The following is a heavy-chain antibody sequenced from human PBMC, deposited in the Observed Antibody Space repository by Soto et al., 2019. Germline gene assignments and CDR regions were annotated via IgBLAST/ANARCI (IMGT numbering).Heavy chain of an antibody. J-gene: IGHJ6*03. CDR3: ATYLIGYYYYMDV. CDR1: GYTFASYG. Sequence: GASVKVSCKASGYTFASYGISWVRQAPGQGLEWMGWISAYNGNTNYAQKLQGRVTMTTDTSTSTAYMELRSLRSDDTAVYYCATYLIGYYYYMDVWGKGTTVTVSS. CDR2: ISAYNGNT. V-gene: IGHV1-18*01.